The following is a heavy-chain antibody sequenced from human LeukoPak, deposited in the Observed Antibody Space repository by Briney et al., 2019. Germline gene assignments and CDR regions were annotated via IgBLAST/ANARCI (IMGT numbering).Heavy chain of an antibody. Sequence: PGGSLRLSCAASGFTFSSYSMNWVRQAPGKGLEWVSSISSSSSYIYYADSVKGRFTISRDNAKNPLYLQMNSLRAEDTAVYYCARGIAVAGTVDYWGQGTLVTVSS. CDR1: GFTFSSYS. CDR2: ISSSSSYI. CDR3: ARGIAVAGTVDY. J-gene: IGHJ4*02. V-gene: IGHV3-21*01. D-gene: IGHD6-19*01.